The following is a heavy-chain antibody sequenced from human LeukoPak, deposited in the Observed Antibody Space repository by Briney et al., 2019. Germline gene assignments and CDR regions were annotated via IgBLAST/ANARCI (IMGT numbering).Heavy chain of an antibody. Sequence: GGSLRLSCAASGFTFSSHWVHWVRQAPGKGLVWVSHINNDGRSTRYADSVKGRFTISRDNAKNTVYLQMNSLRAEDTAVYYCARDSNTDWYFHLWGRGTLVTVSS. D-gene: IGHD2-8*02. CDR3: ARDSNTDWYFHL. CDR2: INNDGRST. V-gene: IGHV3-74*01. J-gene: IGHJ2*01. CDR1: GFTFSSHW.